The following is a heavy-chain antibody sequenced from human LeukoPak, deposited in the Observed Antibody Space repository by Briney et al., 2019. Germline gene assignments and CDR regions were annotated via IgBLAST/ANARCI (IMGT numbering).Heavy chain of an antibody. V-gene: IGHV1-69*13. Sequence: GASVKVSCKASGGTFNIYAITWVRQAPGQGLEWMGGIIPMFDTANYAQKFQGRVTITADESTSTAYMELSSLRSEDTAVYYCARDGLRAAANRAFDIWGQGTMVTVSS. J-gene: IGHJ3*02. D-gene: IGHD6-13*01. CDR1: GGTFNIYA. CDR2: IIPMFDTA. CDR3: ARDGLRAAANRAFDI.